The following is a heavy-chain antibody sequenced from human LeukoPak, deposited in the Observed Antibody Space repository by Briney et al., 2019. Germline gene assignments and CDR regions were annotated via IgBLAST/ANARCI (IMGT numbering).Heavy chain of an antibody. V-gene: IGHV4-30-4*01. CDR2: IYYSGST. D-gene: IGHD2-2*02. CDR1: SFSDYY. J-gene: IGHJ3*02. CDR3: ARDIPSGLYASDI. Sequence: SFSDYYMTWIRQPPGKGLEWIGYIYYSGSTYYNPSLKSRVTISLDTSKNQFSLELSSVTAADTAVYYCARDIPSGLYASDIWGQGTMVTVSS.